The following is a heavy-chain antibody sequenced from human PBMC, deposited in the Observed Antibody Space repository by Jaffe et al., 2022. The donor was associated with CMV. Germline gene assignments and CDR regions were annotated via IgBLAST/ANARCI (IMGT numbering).Heavy chain of an antibody. J-gene: IGHJ4*02. Sequence: EVQLVESGGGLVHPGGSLRLSCAASGFTFTNYWLHWVRQAPGKGLVWVSRVNADGDIISYADSVKGRFTISRDNAKNMLYLQMNSLRGEDTAVYYCAREGDTSMAPLDYWGQGTLVTVSS. CDR3: AREGDTSMAPLDY. CDR2: VNADGDII. CDR1: GFTFTNYW. D-gene: IGHD5-18*01. V-gene: IGHV3-74*01.